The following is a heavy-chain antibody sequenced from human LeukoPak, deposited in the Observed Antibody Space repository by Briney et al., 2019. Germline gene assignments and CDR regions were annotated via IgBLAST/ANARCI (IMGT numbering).Heavy chain of an antibody. D-gene: IGHD6-13*01. Sequence: GGSLRLSCAASGFTFSSYWMSWVRQAPGKGLEWVANIKQDGSEKYYVDSVKGRFTISRDNSKNTLYLQMNSLRAEDTAVYYCANIPGGYSSSWYATVMDVWGQGTTVTVSS. J-gene: IGHJ6*02. V-gene: IGHV3-7*01. CDR3: ANIPGGYSSSWYATVMDV. CDR2: IKQDGSEK. CDR1: GFTFSSYW.